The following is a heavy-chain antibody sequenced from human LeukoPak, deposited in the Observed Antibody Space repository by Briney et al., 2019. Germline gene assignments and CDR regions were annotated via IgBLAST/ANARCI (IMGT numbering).Heavy chain of an antibody. CDR2: IKKTGSET. CDR1: GFTLSHFW. D-gene: IGHD2-15*01. CDR3: ARENGYCSGGNCYSYFDS. V-gene: IGHV3-7*01. J-gene: IGHJ4*02. Sequence: GGSLRLSCAASGFTLSHFWMSWVRQAPGKGLEWVAYIKKTGSETYYMDSVKGRFTITRDYTRSSVFLQMSSLRAEDTAVYFCARENGYCSGGNCYSYFDSWGQGTLVTVSS.